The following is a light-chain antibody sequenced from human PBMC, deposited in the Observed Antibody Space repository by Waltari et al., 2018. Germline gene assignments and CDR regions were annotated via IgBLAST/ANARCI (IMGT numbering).Light chain of an antibody. CDR1: QSVGSY. Sequence: ETVLTQSPATLSLSPGERATLSCRASQSVGSYLAWYQHKPGQAPRLPIYDASNRATDIPVRFSGTGSGTDFTLTISSLEPEDFAIYYCQQRTNWPPTFGRGSKLEIK. CDR2: DAS. V-gene: IGKV3-11*01. J-gene: IGKJ4*02. CDR3: QQRTNWPPT.